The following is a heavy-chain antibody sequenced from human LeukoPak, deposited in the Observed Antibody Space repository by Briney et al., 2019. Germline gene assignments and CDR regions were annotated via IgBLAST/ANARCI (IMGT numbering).Heavy chain of an antibody. CDR1: GFALREYW. CDR3: AREIKIQGFRAFDF. V-gene: IGHV3-74*01. Sequence: PGGSLRLSCAASGFALREYWMHWVRQTPGTGLMWVARINDGGTYTAYADSVKGRFTVSRDNAENTLYLQMNTLRVEDTAIYYCAREIKIQGFRAFDFWGQGTPVTVSS. D-gene: IGHD3-10*01. J-gene: IGHJ4*02. CDR2: INDGGTYT.